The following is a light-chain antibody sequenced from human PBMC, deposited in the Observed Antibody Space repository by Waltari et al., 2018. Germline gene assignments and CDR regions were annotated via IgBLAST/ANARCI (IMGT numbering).Light chain of an antibody. Sequence: DIQMTQSPSSLSAYVGDRVTITCQASQDISKYLNWYQQKPGKAPKVLIYDASNFETGVPSRFSGSGSGTHFTFTISSLQPEDIATYYCQQYDNLPPYTFGQGTKLEIK. J-gene: IGKJ2*01. CDR3: QQYDNLPPYT. V-gene: IGKV1-33*01. CDR1: QDISKY. CDR2: DAS.